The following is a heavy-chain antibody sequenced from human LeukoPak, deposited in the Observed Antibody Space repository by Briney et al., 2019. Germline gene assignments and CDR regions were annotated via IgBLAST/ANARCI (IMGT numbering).Heavy chain of an antibody. CDR1: GGSISSYY. Sequence: PSETLSLTCTVSGGSISSYYWSWIRQPPGKGLEWIGYIYYSGSTYYNPSLKSRVTISVDTSKNQFSLKLSSVTAADTAVYYCARKATWLPPDYWGQGTLVTVSS. CDR2: IYYSGST. V-gene: IGHV4-59*06. CDR3: ARKATWLPPDY. D-gene: IGHD5-18*01. J-gene: IGHJ4*02.